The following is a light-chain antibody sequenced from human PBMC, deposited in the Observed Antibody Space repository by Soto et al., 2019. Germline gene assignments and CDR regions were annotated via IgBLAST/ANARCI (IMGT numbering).Light chain of an antibody. V-gene: IGLV1-40*01. CDR2: GDN. CDR3: QSYDSSLSGSYV. J-gene: IGLJ1*01. Sequence: QAAVTQPPSVSGAPGQRVTISCTGSSSNIGAGFAVHWYQQLPGTAPKLLIYGDNSRPSGVPDRFSGSKSDTSASLAITGLQPEDEADYYCQSYDSSLSGSYVFGTGTKLTVL. CDR1: SSNIGAGFA.